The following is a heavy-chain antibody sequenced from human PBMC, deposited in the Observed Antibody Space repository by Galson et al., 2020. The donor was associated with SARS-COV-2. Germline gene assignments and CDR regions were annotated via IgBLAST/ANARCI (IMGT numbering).Heavy chain of an antibody. D-gene: IGHD3-9*01. Sequence: SETLSLTCAVSGYSISSGYYWGWIRQPPGKGLEWIGSIYHSGSTYYNPSLKSRVTISVDTSKNQFSLKLSSVTAADTAVYYCARLGYYDILTGYFPFDYWGQGTLVTVSS. CDR3: ARLGYYDILTGYFPFDY. CDR2: IYHSGST. V-gene: IGHV4-38-2*01. J-gene: IGHJ4*02. CDR1: GYSISSGYY.